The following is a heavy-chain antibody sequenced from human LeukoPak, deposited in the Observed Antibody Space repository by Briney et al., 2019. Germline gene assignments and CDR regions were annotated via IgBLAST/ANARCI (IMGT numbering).Heavy chain of an antibody. CDR3: ARGGAARPDY. CDR1: GFTFSSYG. J-gene: IGHJ4*02. Sequence: GGSLRLSCAASGFTFSSYGMNWFRQAPGTGLQWVSYISSGRPTINYSDSVRGRFTVSRDNAKRTLYLQMNNLRVEDTAVYYCARGGAARPDYWGQGTLVTVSS. D-gene: IGHD6-6*01. CDR2: ISSGRPTI. V-gene: IGHV3-48*04.